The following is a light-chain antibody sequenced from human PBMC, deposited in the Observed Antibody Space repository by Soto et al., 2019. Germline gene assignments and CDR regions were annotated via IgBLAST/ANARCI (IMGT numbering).Light chain of an antibody. CDR3: SSYAGSNNVV. J-gene: IGLJ2*01. Sequence: QSALTQPPSASGSPGQSVTISFTGTSSDVGGYNYVSWYQQHPGKAPKLMIYEVTKRPSGVPDRFSGSKSGNTASLTVSGLQAEYEAAYYCSSYAGSNNVVFGGGTKVTVL. CDR1: SSDVGGYNY. V-gene: IGLV2-8*01. CDR2: EVT.